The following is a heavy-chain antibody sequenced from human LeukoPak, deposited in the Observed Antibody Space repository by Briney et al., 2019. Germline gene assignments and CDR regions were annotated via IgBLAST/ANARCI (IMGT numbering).Heavy chain of an antibody. D-gene: IGHD2-21*01. J-gene: IGHJ6*03. CDR1: AFTFSGYA. V-gene: IGHV3-23*01. Sequence: GSLRLSCAASAFTFSGYAMTWVRQAPGKGLEWVSAISGSGSNTYYADSVKGRFTISRDNSKNTLYLQMNSLRAEDTAVYYCAKGSYQTMIGYYYSYMDVWGKGTTVIVSS. CDR3: AKGSYQTMIGYYYSYMDV. CDR2: ISGSGSNT.